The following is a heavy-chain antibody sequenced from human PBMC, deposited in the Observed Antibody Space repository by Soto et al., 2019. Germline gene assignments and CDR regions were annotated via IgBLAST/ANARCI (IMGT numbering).Heavy chain of an antibody. D-gene: IGHD2-15*01. CDR1: GFTFISSS. Sequence: EVQLVESGGSLVQPGGSLRLSCAASGFTFISSSMHWVRQAPGKGLVWVSHISTDGSTTSYANSVRGRFTISRDNAENTLYLQMNSLRAEDTAVYYCVSGYCSGATCFYWGQGTLVTVSS. CDR3: VSGYCSGATCFY. J-gene: IGHJ4*02. CDR2: ISTDGSTT. V-gene: IGHV3-74*01.